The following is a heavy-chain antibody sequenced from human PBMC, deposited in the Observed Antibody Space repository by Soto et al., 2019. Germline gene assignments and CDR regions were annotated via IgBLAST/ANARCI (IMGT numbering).Heavy chain of an antibody. J-gene: IGHJ6*02. CDR2: INPNSGGT. Sequence: QVQLVQSGAEVKKTGASVKVSCKASGYTFIGYYIHWVRQAPGQGLEWMGWINPNSGGTNYAQRFQDWVTMTRDRSISTAYMELSRLKSDDTAVYYCARVGGGLASLGYYGMDVWGQGTTVTVSS. V-gene: IGHV1-2*04. CDR3: ARVGGGLASLGYYGMDV. D-gene: IGHD3-10*01. CDR1: GYTFIGYY.